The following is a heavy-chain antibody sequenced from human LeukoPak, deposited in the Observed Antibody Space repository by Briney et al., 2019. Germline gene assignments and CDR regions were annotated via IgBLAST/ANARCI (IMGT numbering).Heavy chain of an antibody. J-gene: IGHJ4*02. D-gene: IGHD2-15*01. CDR1: GFTFSSYG. V-gene: IGHV3-30*18. CDR2: ISYDGSNK. Sequence: PGRSLRLSCAASGFTFSSYGMHWVRQAPGKGLERVAVISYDGSNKYYADSVKGRFTISRDNSKNTLYLQMNSLRAEDTAVYYCAKDSEVVAAFDYWGQGTLVTVSS. CDR3: AKDSEVVAAFDY.